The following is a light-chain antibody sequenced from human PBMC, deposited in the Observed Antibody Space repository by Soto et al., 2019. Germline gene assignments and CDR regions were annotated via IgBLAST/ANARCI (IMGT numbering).Light chain of an antibody. J-gene: IGLJ1*01. Sequence: VLTQPASVSGSPGQSVTISCTGASSDVGGYDYVSWYQQHPGKAPKLILYEVNNRPSGVSNHFSGSKSGNTASLIISGLQADDEADYYCSSYSTTSTLVFGSGTKVTVL. CDR3: SSYSTTSTLV. V-gene: IGLV2-14*01. CDR1: SSDVGGYDY. CDR2: EVN.